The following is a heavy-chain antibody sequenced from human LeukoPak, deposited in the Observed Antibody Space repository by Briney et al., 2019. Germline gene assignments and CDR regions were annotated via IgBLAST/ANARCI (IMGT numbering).Heavy chain of an antibody. CDR3: AKDDSGYYDAFDI. V-gene: IGHV4-59*12. CDR1: GGSISSYY. CDR2: IYYSGST. D-gene: IGHD3-22*01. Sequence: SETLSLTCTVSGGSISSYYWSWIRQPPGKGLEWIGYIYYSGSTNYNPSLKSRVTISVDTSKNQFSLKLNSVTAADTAVYYCAKDDSGYYDAFDIWGQGTMVTVSS. J-gene: IGHJ3*02.